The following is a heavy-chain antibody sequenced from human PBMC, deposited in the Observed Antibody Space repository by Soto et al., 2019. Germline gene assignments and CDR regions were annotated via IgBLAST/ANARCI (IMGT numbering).Heavy chain of an antibody. D-gene: IGHD3-22*01. Sequence: SETLSLTCTVSGGSISSYYWSWIQQPPGKGLEWIGYIYSSGSTNYNPSLKSRVTISVDTSKNQFSLKLSSVTAAATAVYYCARGVSSGLGNWCEPWRQGTLVTVSS. V-gene: IGHV4-59*01. CDR2: IYSSGST. CDR3: ARGVSSGLGNWCEP. CDR1: GGSISSYY. J-gene: IGHJ5*02.